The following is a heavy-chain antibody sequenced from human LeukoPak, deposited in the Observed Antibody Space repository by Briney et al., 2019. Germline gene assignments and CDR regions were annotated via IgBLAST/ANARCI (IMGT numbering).Heavy chain of an antibody. V-gene: IGHV4-38-2*01. CDR2: IYHSGST. J-gene: IGHJ6*03. Sequence: SETLSLTCSVSGYSISSGYYWGWIRQPPGKGLEWIGSIYHSGSTYYNPSLKSRVTISVDTSKNQCSLKLSSVTAADTAVYYCTRGSIAYYYMDVWGKGTTVTISS. CDR1: GYSISSGYY. CDR3: TRGSIAYYYMDV. D-gene: IGHD3-22*01.